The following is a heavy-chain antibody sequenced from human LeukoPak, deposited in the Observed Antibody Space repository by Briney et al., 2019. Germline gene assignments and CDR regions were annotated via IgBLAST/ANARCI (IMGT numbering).Heavy chain of an antibody. V-gene: IGHV1-8*01. CDR1: GYTFTSND. D-gene: IGHD3-10*01. CDR3: ARGLIDNYGSGRRFDP. Sequence: ASVKVSCKASGYTFTSNDINWVRQAPGQGLEWMGWINPHSGTTGYAQKFQGRVIMTRDTSIGTAYMELSSLRSEDTAGYYCARGLIDNYGSGRRFDPWGQGTRVIVS. CDR2: INPHSGTT. J-gene: IGHJ5*02.